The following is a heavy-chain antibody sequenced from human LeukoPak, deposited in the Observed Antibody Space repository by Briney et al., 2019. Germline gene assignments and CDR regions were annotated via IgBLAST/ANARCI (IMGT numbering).Heavy chain of an antibody. D-gene: IGHD6-13*01. CDR1: GFTFHNYG. CDR3: ARWDSSSSGYFDY. Sequence: GRSLRLSCAASGFTFHNYGMHWVRQAPGKGLEWVAVISYDGNNKYYADSVKGRFTISRDNSKNTLYLQMNSLRAEDTAVYYCARWDSSSSGYFDYWGQGTLVTVSS. V-gene: IGHV3-30*03. J-gene: IGHJ4*02. CDR2: ISYDGNNK.